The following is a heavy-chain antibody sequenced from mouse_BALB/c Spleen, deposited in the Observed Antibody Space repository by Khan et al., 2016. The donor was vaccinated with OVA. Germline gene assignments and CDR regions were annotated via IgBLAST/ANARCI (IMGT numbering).Heavy chain of an antibody. J-gene: IGHJ4*01. Sequence: EVLLVESGPGLVNPSQSLSLTCTVTGYSITSDYAWNWIRQFPGNKLEWMGYINYSGSTNYNPALKSRISITRDTSKNQFFLQLNSVTTEDTATYYCARDGSRYNYAMDYWGQGTSVTVSS. CDR3: ARDGSRYNYAMDY. CDR2: INYSGST. V-gene: IGHV3-2*02. CDR1: GYSITSDYA. D-gene: IGHD2-3*01.